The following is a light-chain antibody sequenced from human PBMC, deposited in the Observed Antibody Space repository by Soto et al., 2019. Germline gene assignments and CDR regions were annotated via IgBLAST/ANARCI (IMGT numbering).Light chain of an antibody. CDR3: QQLNSYPLT. CDR1: QGISSY. V-gene: IGKV1-9*01. Sequence: DLQLTPSPSFLSASVGDRVTITCRASQGISSYLAWYQQKPGKAPKLLNYAASTLQSVVPSRFSGSGCGTEFTLTISTLQPEDFAHDYYQQLNSYPLTFGRGTKVDIK. CDR2: AAS. J-gene: IGKJ3*01.